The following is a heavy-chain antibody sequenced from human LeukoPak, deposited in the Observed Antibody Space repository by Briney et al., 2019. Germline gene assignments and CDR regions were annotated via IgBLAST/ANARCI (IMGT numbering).Heavy chain of an antibody. V-gene: IGHV1-2*06. CDR3: ARDFERPDY. CDR1: GYTFTDYY. J-gene: IGHJ4*02. CDR2: INPNSGGT. Sequence: ASVKVSCKASGYTFTDYYIHWVREAPGQGLEWMGRINPNSGGTNYAQKFQGRVTMTRDTSISTAYMELRRLRSDDTAVYYCARDFERPDYWGQGTLVTVSS.